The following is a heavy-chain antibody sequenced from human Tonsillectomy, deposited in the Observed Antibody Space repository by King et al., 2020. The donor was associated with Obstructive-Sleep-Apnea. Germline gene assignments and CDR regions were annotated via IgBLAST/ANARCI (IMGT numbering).Heavy chain of an antibody. CDR2: ISSSSSTI. D-gene: IGHD3-10*01. V-gene: IGHV3-48*04. CDR1: GFTFSSYA. CDR3: ATKGGSGSYPYWYFDL. J-gene: IGHJ2*01. Sequence: VQLVESGGGLVQPGGSLRLSCAASGFTFSSYAMNWVRQAPGKGLEWVSYISSSSSTIYYADFVKGRVTISRDNAKNSLYLQMNSLRAEDTAVYYCATKGGSGSYPYWYFDLWGRGTLVTVSS.